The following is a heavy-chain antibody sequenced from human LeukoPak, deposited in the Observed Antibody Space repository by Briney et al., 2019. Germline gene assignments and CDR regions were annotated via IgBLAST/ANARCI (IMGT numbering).Heavy chain of an antibody. V-gene: IGHV3-23*01. D-gene: IGHD3-22*01. CDR1: GFIFSSYS. J-gene: IGHJ4*02. Sequence: PGGSLRLSCAASGFIFSSYSMSWVRQAPGKGLEWVSAISGSGGSTYYADSVKGRFTISRDNSKNTLYLQMNSLRAEDTAVYYCAKGTPQYYDSSGYYSDYFDYWGQGTLVTVSS. CDR3: AKGTPQYYDSSGYYSDYFDY. CDR2: ISGSGGST.